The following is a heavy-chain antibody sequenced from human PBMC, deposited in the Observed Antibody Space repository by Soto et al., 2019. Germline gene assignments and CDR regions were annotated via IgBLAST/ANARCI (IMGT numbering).Heavy chain of an antibody. Sequence: QVQLVQSGTEVKKPGSSVKVSCKASGDTFSFYTIKWVRQAPGLGLEWVGRINPIVSMSNYAQKFQGRVSMTADKSTSTAYMELRSLRSDDTALYFCAASYASGYRAFDYWGQGALVIVSS. CDR2: INPIVSMS. CDR3: AASYASGYRAFDY. CDR1: GDTFSFYT. D-gene: IGHD3-16*01. J-gene: IGHJ4*02. V-gene: IGHV1-69*02.